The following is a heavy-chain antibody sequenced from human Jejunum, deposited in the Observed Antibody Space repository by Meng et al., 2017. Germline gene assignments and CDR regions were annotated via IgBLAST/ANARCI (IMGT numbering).Heavy chain of an antibody. Sequence: EGPLVGSGGGLAQPGGSLRLSCAGSGFTFTDHWMHWVRQGPGKGLVWVSRINPDGSNPTYADSVKGRFTISRDNAKNTVYLQMNSLRAEDTAVYYCTNDRLNHWGQGALVTVSS. CDR3: TNDRLNH. V-gene: IGHV3-74*02. CDR2: INPDGSNP. J-gene: IGHJ1*01. D-gene: IGHD1-1*01. CDR1: GFTFTDHW.